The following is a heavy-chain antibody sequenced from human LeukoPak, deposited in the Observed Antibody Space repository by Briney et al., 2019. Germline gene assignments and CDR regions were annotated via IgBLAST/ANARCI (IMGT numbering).Heavy chain of an antibody. J-gene: IGHJ3*02. Sequence: PGGSLRLSCAASGFTFSDYYMSWIRQAPGKGLEWVAVISYDGSNKYYADSVKGRFTISRDNSKNTLYLQMNSLRAEDTAVYYCARDLTSSWDRQGMYDAFDIWGQGTLVTVSS. CDR2: ISYDGSNK. V-gene: IGHV3-30*03. CDR3: ARDLTSSWDRQGMYDAFDI. D-gene: IGHD6-13*01. CDR1: GFTFSDYY.